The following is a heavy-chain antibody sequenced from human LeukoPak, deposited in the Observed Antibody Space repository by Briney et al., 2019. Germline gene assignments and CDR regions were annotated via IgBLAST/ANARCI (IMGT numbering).Heavy chain of an antibody. CDR1: GGSFSGYY. D-gene: IGHD3-22*01. V-gene: IGHV4-34*01. CDR2: INHSGST. J-gene: IGHJ4*02. CDR3: ATYYDSSGYKLDY. Sequence: KPSETLSLTCTVSGGSFSGYYWSWIRQPPGKGLEWIGEINHSGSTNYNPSLKSRVTIPVDKSKNQFSLKLSSVTAADTAVYYCATYYDSSGYKLDYWGQGTLVTVSS.